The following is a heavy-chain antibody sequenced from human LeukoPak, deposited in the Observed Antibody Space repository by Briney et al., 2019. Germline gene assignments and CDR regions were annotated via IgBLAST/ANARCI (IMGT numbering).Heavy chain of an antibody. CDR3: ARVLQYFGFHY. CDR2: IYHSGST. D-gene: IGHD3-9*01. V-gene: IGHV4-30-2*01. Sequence: PSETLSLTCTVSGGAISSGGYYWSWIRQPPGKGLEWIGYIYHSGSTYYNPSLKSRVTVSLDTSKNQFSLRLSSVTAADTAVYYCARVLQYFGFHYWGQGTLVTVSS. J-gene: IGHJ4*02. CDR1: GGAISSGGYY.